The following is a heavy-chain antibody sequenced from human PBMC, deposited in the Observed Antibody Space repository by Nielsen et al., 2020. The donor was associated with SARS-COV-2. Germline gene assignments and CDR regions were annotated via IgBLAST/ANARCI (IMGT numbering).Heavy chain of an antibody. Sequence: ASVKVSCKASGYSFANYGISWVRQAPGQGLEWMGWISYNGDTNYSEKFQGRVTMTRDTFTSTGYMEPRSLRFDDTAVYYCARGGGNFTPWGQGTLVTVSS. CDR2: ISYNGDT. J-gene: IGHJ5*02. CDR3: ARGGGNFTP. CDR1: GYSFANYG. V-gene: IGHV1-18*04. D-gene: IGHD4-23*01.